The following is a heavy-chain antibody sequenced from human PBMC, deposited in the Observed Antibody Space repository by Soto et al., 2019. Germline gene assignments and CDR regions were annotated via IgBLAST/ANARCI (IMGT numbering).Heavy chain of an antibody. CDR1: GFTFSIYA. CDR3: AKDQNNSNPLYYFDF. V-gene: IGHV3-23*01. D-gene: IGHD3-22*01. CDR2: MSRTGDNT. Sequence: GESLKISCAASGFTFSIYAMTWVRQSPGKGLEWVSSMSRTGDNTYCADSVKGRFTISRDNSKNTLYLQMNSLRAEDTAIYYCAKDQNNSNPLYYFDFWGPGTLVTVSS. J-gene: IGHJ4*02.